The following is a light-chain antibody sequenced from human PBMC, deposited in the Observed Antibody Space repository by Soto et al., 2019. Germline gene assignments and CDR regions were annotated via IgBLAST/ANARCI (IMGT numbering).Light chain of an antibody. J-gene: IGLJ1*01. CDR1: SSDIGAFTF. CDR3: SSYTSSSTHV. V-gene: IGLV2-14*03. CDR2: DVN. Sequence: QSALTQPASVAGFPGQSISISCTGTSSDIGAFTFVSWYQQHPGKVPKLMIFDVNRRPSGVSDRFSGSKSGNTASLTISGLQAEDEGDYYCSSYTSSSTHVFGSGTKVTVL.